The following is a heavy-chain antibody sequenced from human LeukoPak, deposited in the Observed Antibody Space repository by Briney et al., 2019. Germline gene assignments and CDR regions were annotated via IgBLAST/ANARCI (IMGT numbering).Heavy chain of an antibody. D-gene: IGHD5-24*01. J-gene: IGHJ4*02. CDR3: AKSGYNRFDY. V-gene: IGHV3-15*01. CDR1: GFTFSNAW. CDR2: IKSKTDGRTT. Sequence: PGGSLRLSCAASGFTFSNAWMSWVRQAPGKGLEWVGRIKSKTDGRTTDYAAPVKGRFTISRDDSKNTLYLQMNSLIAEDTAVYYCAKSGYNRFDYWGQGTRVTVSS.